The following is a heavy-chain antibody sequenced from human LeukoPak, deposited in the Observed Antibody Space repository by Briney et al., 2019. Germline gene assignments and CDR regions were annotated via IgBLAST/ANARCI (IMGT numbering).Heavy chain of an antibody. CDR3: ARQVDAYPIVVVPADAFDI. J-gene: IGHJ3*02. CDR2: IYPGDSDT. Sequence: GESLKISCKGSGYSFTSYWIGWVRQMPGKGLEWMGIIYPGDSDTRYGPSFQGQVTISADKSISTAYLQWSSLKASDTAMYYCARQVDAYPIVVVPADAFDIWGQGTMVTVSS. CDR1: GYSFTSYW. D-gene: IGHD2-2*01. V-gene: IGHV5-51*01.